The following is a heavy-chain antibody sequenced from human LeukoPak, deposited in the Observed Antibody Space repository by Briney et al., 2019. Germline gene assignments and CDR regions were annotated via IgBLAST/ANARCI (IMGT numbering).Heavy chain of an antibody. J-gene: IGHJ5*02. CDR1: GFTFSSYW. Sequence: GGSLRLSCAASGFTFSSYWMHWVRQGPGKGLVWVSRIKSDGSSTSYADSVKGRFTISRDNSKNTLYLQMNSLRAEDTAVYYCAKDDNYIRFLSWGQGTLVTVSS. CDR3: AKDDNYIRFLS. V-gene: IGHV3-74*01. CDR2: IKSDGSST. D-gene: IGHD3-16*01.